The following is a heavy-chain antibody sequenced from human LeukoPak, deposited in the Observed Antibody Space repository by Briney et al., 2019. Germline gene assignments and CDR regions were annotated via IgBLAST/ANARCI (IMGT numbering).Heavy chain of an antibody. D-gene: IGHD5-12*01. J-gene: IGHJ4*02. CDR1: GFTFSSYA. Sequence: GGSLRLSCAASGFTFSSYAMSWVRQAPGKGLEWVSAISSSGGSTYYADSVKGRFTISRDNSKNTLYLQMNSLRAEDTAVYYCAKGGDSGYVSTMRNWGQGTLVTVSS. V-gene: IGHV3-23*01. CDR2: ISSSGGST. CDR3: AKGGDSGYVSTMRN.